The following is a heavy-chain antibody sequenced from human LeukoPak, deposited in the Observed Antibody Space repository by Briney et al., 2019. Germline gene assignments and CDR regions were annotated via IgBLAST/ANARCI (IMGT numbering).Heavy chain of an antibody. J-gene: IGHJ4*02. CDR1: GFRFSSYW. Sequence: GGSLRLSCVVSGFRFSSYWMSWVRQAPGKGLEWVANIKEDGSEKYYVDSVKGRFTISRDNAKNSLYLQMNSLRAEDTAMYYCARDLEMYSSSSRDYWGQGTLVTVSS. D-gene: IGHD6-6*01. CDR2: IKEDGSEK. CDR3: ARDLEMYSSSSRDY. V-gene: IGHV3-7*03.